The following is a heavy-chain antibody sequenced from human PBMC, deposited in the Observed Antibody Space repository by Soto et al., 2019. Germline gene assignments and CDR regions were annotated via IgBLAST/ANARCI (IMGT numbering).Heavy chain of an antibody. CDR1: GFTFSSYS. Sequence: PGGSLRLSGAASGFTFSSYSMNWVRQAPGKGLEWVSSISSSSSYIYYAGSVKGRFTISRDNAKNSLYLQMNSLRAEDTAVYYCARVFPPRGYSDWLPNDAFDIWGQGTMVTVSS. D-gene: IGHD3-9*01. J-gene: IGHJ3*02. CDR3: ARVFPPRGYSDWLPNDAFDI. CDR2: ISSSSSYI. V-gene: IGHV3-21*01.